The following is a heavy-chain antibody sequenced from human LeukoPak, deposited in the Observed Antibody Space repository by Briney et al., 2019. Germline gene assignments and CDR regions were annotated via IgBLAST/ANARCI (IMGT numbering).Heavy chain of an antibody. CDR1: GFTFSNAW. CDR3: TTGYCSRTSCYYFDY. J-gene: IGHJ4*02. CDR2: IKSKTDGGTT. D-gene: IGHD2-2*01. Sequence: PGGSLRLSCAASGFTFSNAWMSWVRQAPGKGLEGVGRIKSKTDGGTTDYAAPVKGRFTISRDDSKNTLYLQMNSLKTEDTAVYYCTTGYCSRTSCYYFDYWGQGTLVTVSS. V-gene: IGHV3-15*01.